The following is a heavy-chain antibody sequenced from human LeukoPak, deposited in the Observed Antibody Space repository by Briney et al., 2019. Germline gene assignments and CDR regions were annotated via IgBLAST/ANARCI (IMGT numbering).Heavy chain of an antibody. V-gene: IGHV3-7*01. CDR2: IKQDGSEK. CDR3: AREFWSGYYRGAFDI. J-gene: IGHJ3*02. D-gene: IGHD3-3*01. CDR1: GFTFSSYW. Sequence: PGGSLRLSCAASGFTFSSYWMSWVRQAPGKGLEWVANIKQDGSEKYYVDSVKGRFTISRDNAKNSLYLQMNSLRAEDTAVYYCAREFWSGYYRGAFDIWGQGTMVTVSS.